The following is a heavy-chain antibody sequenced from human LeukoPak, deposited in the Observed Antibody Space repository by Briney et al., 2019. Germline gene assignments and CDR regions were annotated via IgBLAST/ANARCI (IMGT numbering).Heavy chain of an antibody. J-gene: IGHJ4*02. Sequence: GESLQISCKGSGYSFTSYWIGWVRQLPGKGLEWMGITYPGDSDTRYSPSFQGQVTISADKSISTAYLQWSSLKASDTAMYYCARVIGYYYDSSGYYFDYWGQGTLVTVSS. CDR1: GYSFTSYW. V-gene: IGHV5-51*01. CDR3: ARVIGYYYDSSGYYFDY. D-gene: IGHD3-22*01. CDR2: TYPGDSDT.